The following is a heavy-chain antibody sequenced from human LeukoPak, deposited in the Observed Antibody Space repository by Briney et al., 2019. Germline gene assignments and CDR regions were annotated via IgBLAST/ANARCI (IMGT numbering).Heavy chain of an antibody. CDR2: ISAYNGKT. CDR3: ARGVNLWLHSGFDY. V-gene: IGHV1-18*01. Sequence: ASVKVSCKASGYTFTNYGISWVRQAPGQGLEWMGWISAYNGKTNYAQKLQGRVTMTTDTSTSTAYMELRSLRSDDTAVYYCARGVNLWLHSGFDYWGQGTLVTVSS. D-gene: IGHD5-18*01. J-gene: IGHJ4*02. CDR1: GYTFTNYG.